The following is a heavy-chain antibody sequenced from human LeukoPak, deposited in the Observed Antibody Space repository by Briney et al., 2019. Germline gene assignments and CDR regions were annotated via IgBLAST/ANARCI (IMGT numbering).Heavy chain of an antibody. CDR2: INPKNGGT. CDR3: ARGPLGN. CDR1: GYSFTGYY. Sequence: ASVKVSCKASGYSFTGYYIHWVRQAPGQGLEWMGWINPKNGGTNHAQKFQGRVTMTRDTSISTAYMDLSRLRSEDTAVYYCARGPLGNWGQGTRVTVSS. D-gene: IGHD3-16*01. V-gene: IGHV1-2*02. J-gene: IGHJ4*02.